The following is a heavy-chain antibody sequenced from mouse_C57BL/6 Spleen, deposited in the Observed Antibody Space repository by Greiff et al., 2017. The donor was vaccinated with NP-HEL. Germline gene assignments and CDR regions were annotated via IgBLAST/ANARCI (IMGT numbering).Heavy chain of an antibody. CDR2: INPGSGGT. CDR3: ARGGNYGCFDV. J-gene: IGHJ1*03. CDR1: GYAFTYYL. Sequence: VQLQQSGAELVRPGTSVKVSCKASGYAFTYYLIEWVKQRPGQGLEWIGVINPGSGGTNYNEKFKGKATLTAVKSSSTAYMQLSSLTSEDSTVSYCARGGNYGCFDVWGTGTTVTVSS. D-gene: IGHD2-1*01. V-gene: IGHV1-54*01.